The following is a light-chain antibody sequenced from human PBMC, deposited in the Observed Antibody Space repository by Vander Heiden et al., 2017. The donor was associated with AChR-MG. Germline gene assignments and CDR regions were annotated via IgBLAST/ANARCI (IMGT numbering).Light chain of an antibody. J-gene: IGKJ4*01. CDR1: QSGSSY. CDR2: DGS. CDR3: QERSNWAPVT. V-gene: IGKV3-11*02. Sequence: EIVLTQSPATLSLSPGERATLSRRASQSGSSYLAWYEQKPGQAPRLLIYDGSNRATGIPARFSGSGSGRDFTRTISSREPEDFAVYYCQERSNWAPVTFGGGTKVEIK.